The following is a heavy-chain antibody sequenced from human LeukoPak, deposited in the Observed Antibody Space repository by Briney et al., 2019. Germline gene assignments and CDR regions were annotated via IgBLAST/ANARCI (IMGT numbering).Heavy chain of an antibody. J-gene: IGHJ4*02. CDR2: ISYDGSNK. V-gene: IGHV3-30-3*01. Sequence: PGGSLRLSCAASGFTFSSYAMHWVRQAPGKGLEWVAVISYDGSNKYYADSVKGRFTISRDNAKNSLYLQMNSLRAEDTAVYYCASSGDGYNSFDYWGQGTLVTVSS. D-gene: IGHD5-24*01. CDR3: ASSGDGYNSFDY. CDR1: GFTFSSYA.